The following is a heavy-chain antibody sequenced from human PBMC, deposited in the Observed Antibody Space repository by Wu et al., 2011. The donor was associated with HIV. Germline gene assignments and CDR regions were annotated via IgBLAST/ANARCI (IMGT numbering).Heavy chain of an antibody. J-gene: IGHJ6*02. Sequence: QVQLVQSGAEVKKPGSSVKVSCKASGGTFSSYAISWVRQAPGQGLEWMGRIIPIFGTANYAQKFQGRVTITADKSTSTAYMELSSLRSEDTAVYYCAGDFDVVVVAATPRYYGMGRLGPRDHGSPVSS. CDR3: AGDFDVVVVAATPRYYGMGR. CDR1: GGTFSSYA. CDR2: IIPIFGTA. V-gene: IGHV1-69*14. D-gene: IGHD2-15*01.